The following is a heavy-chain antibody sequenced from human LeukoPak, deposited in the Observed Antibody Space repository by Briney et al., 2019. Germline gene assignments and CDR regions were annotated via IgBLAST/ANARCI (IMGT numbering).Heavy chain of an antibody. J-gene: IGHJ5*02. V-gene: IGHV4-39*07. CDR1: GGSIRSLGYS. CDR3: ARSVSAYAGRGWFDP. CDR2: MYYTGTT. D-gene: IGHD5-12*01. Sequence: SETLSLTCSVSGGSIRSLGYSWGWIRQPPGKGLEWIASMYYTGTTYYNPSLKSRVTMSVDTSKSQFSLNLTSVTAADTAVFYCARSVSAYAGRGWFDPWGQGTLVTVSS.